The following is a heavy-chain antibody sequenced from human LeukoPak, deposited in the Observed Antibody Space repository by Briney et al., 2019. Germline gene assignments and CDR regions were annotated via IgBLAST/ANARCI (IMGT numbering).Heavy chain of an antibody. CDR1: GYTFTTYG. V-gene: IGHV1-18*01. CDR3: ARESAAGIFLGWFDP. Sequence: ASVKVSCKASGYTFTTYGISWVRQAPGQGLEWMGWISAYNGNTNYAQKLQGRVTMTTDTSTSTAYMELRSLRSDDTAVYYCARESAAGIFLGWFDPWGQGTLVTVSS. J-gene: IGHJ5*02. CDR2: ISAYNGNT. D-gene: IGHD6-13*01.